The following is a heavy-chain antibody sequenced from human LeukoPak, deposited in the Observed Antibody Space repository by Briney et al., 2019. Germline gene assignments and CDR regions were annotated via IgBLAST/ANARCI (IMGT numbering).Heavy chain of an antibody. Sequence: PGGSLRLSCAASGFTFSNAWMSWVRQAPGKGLDWVGRIKSKTDGGTTDYAAPVKGRFTISRDDSKNTLYLQMNSLKTEDTAVYYCTTWELKYRQTVGYWGQGTLVTVSS. D-gene: IGHD1-26*01. CDR3: TTWELKYRQTVGY. CDR2: IKSKTDGGTT. CDR1: GFTFSNAW. V-gene: IGHV3-15*01. J-gene: IGHJ4*02.